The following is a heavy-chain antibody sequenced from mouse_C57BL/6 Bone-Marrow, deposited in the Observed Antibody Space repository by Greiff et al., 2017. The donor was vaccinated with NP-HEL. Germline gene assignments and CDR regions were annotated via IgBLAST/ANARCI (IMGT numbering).Heavy chain of an antibody. Sequence: EVQLVESGPGLVKPSQSLSLTCSVTGYSITSGYYWNWIRQFPGNKLEWMGYISYDGSNNYNPSLKNRISITRDTSKNQFFLKLNSVTTEDTATYYCASVYGSSYGYFDVWGTGTTVTVSS. D-gene: IGHD1-1*01. CDR1: GYSITSGYY. V-gene: IGHV3-6*01. CDR3: ASVYGSSYGYFDV. CDR2: ISYDGSN. J-gene: IGHJ1*03.